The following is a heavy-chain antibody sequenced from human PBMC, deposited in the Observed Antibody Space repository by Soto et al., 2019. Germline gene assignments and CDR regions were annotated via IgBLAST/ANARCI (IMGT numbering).Heavy chain of an antibody. D-gene: IGHD2-8*01. CDR2: IYHTGNT. Sequence: SETLSLTCTVSGGSISNSRYYRAWIRQPPGKGLEWIGSIYHTGNTYYNPSLKSRVTISVDTSNNQFSLRVNSVTAADTAVYYGAEPKKWRVFDNWGRGALVTVA. CDR3: AEPKKWRVFDN. V-gene: IGHV4-39*07. CDR1: GGSISNSRYY. J-gene: IGHJ4*02.